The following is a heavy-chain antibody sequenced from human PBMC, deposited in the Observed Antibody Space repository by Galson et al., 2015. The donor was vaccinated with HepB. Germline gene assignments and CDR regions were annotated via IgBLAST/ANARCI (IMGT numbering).Heavy chain of an antibody. V-gene: IGHV3-23*01. D-gene: IGHD2-2*01. J-gene: IGHJ4*02. Sequence: SLRLSCAASGFTFSSFAMSWVRQAPGKGLEWVSAISGSGGSTYYADSVEGRFTFSRDNSKSALYLQMNSLRAEDTAVYYCAKERFCSSTSCYGRDFDCWGQGTLVTVSS. CDR1: GFTFSSFA. CDR3: AKERFCSSTSCYGRDFDC. CDR2: ISGSGGST.